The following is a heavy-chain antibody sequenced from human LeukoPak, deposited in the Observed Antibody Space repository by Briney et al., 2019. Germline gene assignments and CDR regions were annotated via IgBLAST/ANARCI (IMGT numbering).Heavy chain of an antibody. CDR3: ARVVAMTIDY. Sequence: PGGSLRLSFAASGFTFSSYEMNWVRQAPGKGLEWVSYISSSGSTIYYADSVKGRFTISRDNAKNSLYLQMNSLRAEDTAVYYCARVVAMTIDYWGQGTLVTVSS. CDR2: ISSSGSTI. D-gene: IGHD5-12*01. V-gene: IGHV3-48*03. CDR1: GFTFSSYE. J-gene: IGHJ4*02.